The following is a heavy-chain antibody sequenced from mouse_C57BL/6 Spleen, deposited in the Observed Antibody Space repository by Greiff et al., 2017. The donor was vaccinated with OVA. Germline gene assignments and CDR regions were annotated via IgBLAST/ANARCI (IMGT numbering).Heavy chain of an antibody. CDR1: GYTFTSYW. CDR3: ARPYSGSSSYYFDY. Sequence: QVQLQQPGAELVMPGASVKLSCKASGYTFTSYWMHWVKQRPGQGLEWIGEIDPSDSYTNYNQKFKGKSTLTVDKSSSTAYMQLSSLTSEDSAVYYCARPYSGSSSYYFDYWGQGTTLTVSS. D-gene: IGHD1-1*01. J-gene: IGHJ2*01. CDR2: IDPSDSYT. V-gene: IGHV1-69*01.